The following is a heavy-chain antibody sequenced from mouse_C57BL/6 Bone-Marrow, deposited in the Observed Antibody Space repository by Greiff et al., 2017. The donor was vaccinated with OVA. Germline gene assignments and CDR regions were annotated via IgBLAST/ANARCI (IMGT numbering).Heavy chain of an antibody. J-gene: IGHJ2*01. CDR1: GFTFSDYG. CDR2: SSSGSSTI. Sequence: EVHLVESGGGLVKPGGSLKLSCAASGFTFSDYGMHWVRQAPEKGLEWVAYSSSGSSTIYYADTVKGRFTISRDNAKNTLFLQMTSLRSEDTAMYYCACGLTGYFDYWGQGTTLTVSS. V-gene: IGHV5-17*01. CDR3: ACGLTGYFDY. D-gene: IGHD4-1*01.